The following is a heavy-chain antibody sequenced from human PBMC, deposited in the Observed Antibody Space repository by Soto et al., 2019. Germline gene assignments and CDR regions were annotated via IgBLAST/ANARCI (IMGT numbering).Heavy chain of an antibody. CDR1: GYTFTSYY. V-gene: IGHV1-46*03. CDR3: ARDQSGGVTIFSTAWFDP. J-gene: IGHJ5*02. CDR2: INPSGGST. Sequence: ASVKVSCKASGYTFTSYYMHWVRQAPGQGLEWMGIINPSGGSTSYAQKFQGRVTMTRDTSTSTVYMELSSLRSEDTAVYYCARDQSGGVTIFSTAWFDPWGQGTLVTVSS. D-gene: IGHD3-9*01.